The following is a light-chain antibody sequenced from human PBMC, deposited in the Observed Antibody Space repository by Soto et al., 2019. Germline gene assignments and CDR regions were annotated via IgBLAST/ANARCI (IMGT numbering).Light chain of an antibody. J-gene: IGKJ5*01. CDR1: QSLVHSDGIAY. Sequence: MTQSELSLPVTLGQPASISCRSNQSLVHSDGIAYFSWFQKRPVRSPRRLIYKVSNRDSGVPGRFSGSGSGTDFALKISMVEAEYVRVYCCMRWRHWPITFGQGTRLEIK. CDR3: MRWRHWPIT. V-gene: IGKV2-30*02. CDR2: KVS.